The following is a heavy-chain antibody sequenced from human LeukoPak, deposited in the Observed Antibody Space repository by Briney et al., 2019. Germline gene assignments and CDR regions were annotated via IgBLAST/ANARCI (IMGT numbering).Heavy chain of an antibody. CDR2: ISSSSSTI. Sequence: PGGSLRLSCAASGFTFSSYSMNWVRQAPGKGLEWVSYISSSSSTIYYADSVKGRFTISRDNAKNSLYLQMNSLRAEDTAVYYCARRLVGASGYWGQGTLVTVSS. J-gene: IGHJ4*02. CDR1: GFTFSSYS. D-gene: IGHD1-26*01. V-gene: IGHV3-48*01. CDR3: ARRLVGASGY.